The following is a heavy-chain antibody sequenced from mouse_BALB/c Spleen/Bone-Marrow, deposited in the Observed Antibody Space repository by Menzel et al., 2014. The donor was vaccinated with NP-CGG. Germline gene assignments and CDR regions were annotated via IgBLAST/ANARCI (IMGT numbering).Heavy chain of an antibody. CDR3: TRSGYYGSSYGYFDG. J-gene: IGHJ1*01. CDR2: IYTGSGST. D-gene: IGHD1-1*01. CDR1: GYTFTSYW. V-gene: IGHV1S22*01. Sequence: LQQSGSELVRPGASVKLSCKASGYTFTSYWMHWVKQRPGQGLEWIGNIYTGSGSTNYDEKFKSKATLTVDTSSSTAYMQLSSLTSEDSAVYYCTRSGYYGSSYGYFDGWGAGTTVTVSS.